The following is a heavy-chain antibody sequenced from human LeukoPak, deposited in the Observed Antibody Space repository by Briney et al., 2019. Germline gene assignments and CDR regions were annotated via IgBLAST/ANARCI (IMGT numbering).Heavy chain of an antibody. CDR2: ISGSGGST. Sequence: QSGGSLRLSCAASGFTFSSYAMSWVRQVPGKGLEWVSAISGSGGSTYYADSVKGRFTISRDNSKNTLYLQMNSLRAEDTAVYYCAKNKVPVALSGYFDYWGQGTLVTVSS. V-gene: IGHV3-23*01. J-gene: IGHJ4*02. CDR3: AKNKVPVALSGYFDY. D-gene: IGHD4-23*01. CDR1: GFTFSSYA.